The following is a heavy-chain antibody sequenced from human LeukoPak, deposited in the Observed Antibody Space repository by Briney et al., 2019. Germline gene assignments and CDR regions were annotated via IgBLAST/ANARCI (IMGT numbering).Heavy chain of an antibody. V-gene: IGHV4-59*01. Sequence: SETLSLTCTVSGDSIRSSYWSWIRQPPGKGLEWIGFIYYSSSANYSPSLKSRVTISLDTSQNQISLNLTSVTAADTAVYYCARSSGSGSRNYYYYPLDVWGQGTTVSVSS. CDR2: IYYSSSA. CDR1: GDSIRSSY. CDR3: ARSSGSGSRNYYYYPLDV. D-gene: IGHD3-10*01. J-gene: IGHJ6*02.